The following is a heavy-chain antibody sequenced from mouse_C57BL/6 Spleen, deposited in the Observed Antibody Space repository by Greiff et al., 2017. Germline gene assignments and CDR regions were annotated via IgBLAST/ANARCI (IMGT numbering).Heavy chain of an antibody. J-gene: IGHJ4*01. CDR3: ANWDGDY. Sequence: EVQLMESGGGLVKPGGSLKLSCAASGFTFSDYGMHWVRQAPEKGLEWVAYISSGSSTIYYADTVKGRFTITRDNAKNTLFLQMTSLRSEDTAMYYCANWDGDYWGQGTSVTVSS. V-gene: IGHV5-17*01. D-gene: IGHD4-1*01. CDR2: ISSGSSTI. CDR1: GFTFSDYG.